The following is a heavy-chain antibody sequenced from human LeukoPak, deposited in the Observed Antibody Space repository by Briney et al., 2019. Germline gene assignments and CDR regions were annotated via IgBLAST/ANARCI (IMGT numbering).Heavy chain of an antibody. Sequence: ASVKVSCKASGYTFTSYDINWVRQATGQGREWMGWMNPNSGNTGYAQKFQGRVTMTRNTSISTAYMELSSLRSEDTAVYYCARGRWELLSYYYYYMDVWGKGTTVTVSS. V-gene: IGHV1-8*01. CDR1: GYTFTSYD. J-gene: IGHJ6*03. CDR3: ARGRWELLSYYYYYMDV. CDR2: MNPNSGNT. D-gene: IGHD1-26*01.